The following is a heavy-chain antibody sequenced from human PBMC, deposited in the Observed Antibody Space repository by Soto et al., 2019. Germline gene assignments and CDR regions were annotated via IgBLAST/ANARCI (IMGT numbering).Heavy chain of an antibody. J-gene: IGHJ4*02. Sequence: KPSETLSLTCAVYGGSFSGYYWSWIRQPPGKGLEWIGEINHSGSTNYSPSLKSRVTISLDTSKNQFSLNLSSVTAADTAVYYCARMGSSTLYYFDYWGQGTLVTVSS. CDR3: ARMGSSTLYYFDY. CDR1: GGSFSGYY. CDR2: INHSGST. V-gene: IGHV4-34*01. D-gene: IGHD6-13*01.